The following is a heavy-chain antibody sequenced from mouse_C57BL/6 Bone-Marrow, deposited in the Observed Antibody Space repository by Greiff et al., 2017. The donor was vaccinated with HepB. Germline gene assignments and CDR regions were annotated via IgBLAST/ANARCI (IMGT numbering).Heavy chain of an antibody. V-gene: IGHV1-81*01. D-gene: IGHD1-1*01. CDR2: IYPGSGNT. CDR1: GFTFTSYG. J-gene: IGHJ3*01. CDR3: ARGGGSRVTWFAD. Sequence: QVQLQQSGAELVRPGASVKLSCTASGFTFTSYGMSWVKQRTGQGLEWIGEIYPGSGNTYYDEKFKGKATLTADKSSSTAYMELRSLASEDSAVYVCARGGGSRVTWFADWGQGTLVTVSA.